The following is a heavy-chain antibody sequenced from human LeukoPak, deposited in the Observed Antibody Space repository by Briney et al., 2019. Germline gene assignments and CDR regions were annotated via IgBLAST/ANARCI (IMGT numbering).Heavy chain of an antibody. Sequence: GASLRLSCAASGFTFSSYAMSWVRQAPGKGLEWVSAISGSGGSTYYADSGKGRFTISRDNSKNTLYLQMNSLRAEDTAVYYCAKSDCSSTSCYINYWGQGTLVTVSS. V-gene: IGHV3-23*01. D-gene: IGHD2-2*02. CDR2: ISGSGGST. CDR3: AKSDCSSTSCYINY. J-gene: IGHJ4*02. CDR1: GFTFSSYA.